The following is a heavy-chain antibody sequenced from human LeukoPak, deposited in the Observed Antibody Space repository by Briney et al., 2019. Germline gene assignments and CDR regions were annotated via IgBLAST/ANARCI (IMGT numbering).Heavy chain of an antibody. V-gene: IGHV3-74*01. J-gene: IGHJ6*03. Sequence: GGSLRLSCAASGFTFSSYWMHWVRQAPGKGLVWVSRINSDGSSTSYADSVKGRLTISRDNAKNTLYLQMNSLRAEDTAVYYCASSTYGYAYMDVWGKGTTVTVSS. CDR2: INSDGSST. CDR3: ASSTYGYAYMDV. CDR1: GFTFSSYW. D-gene: IGHD5-18*01.